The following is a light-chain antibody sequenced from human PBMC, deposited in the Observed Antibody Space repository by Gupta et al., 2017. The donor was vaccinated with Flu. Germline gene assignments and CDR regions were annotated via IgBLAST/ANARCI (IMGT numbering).Light chain of an antibody. CDR2: GAS. V-gene: IGKV3-15*01. CDR1: QSVSSD. J-gene: IGKJ4*01. CDR3: QQDHNWLLT. Sequence: EIEMTQSPATLSVSPGERATLSCRASQSVSSDVAWYQQRPGQTPRLLIYGASTRATGVPARFSGSGSVTEFSLTISSLQSQDFAVYYCQQDHNWLLTFGGGTKVEIK.